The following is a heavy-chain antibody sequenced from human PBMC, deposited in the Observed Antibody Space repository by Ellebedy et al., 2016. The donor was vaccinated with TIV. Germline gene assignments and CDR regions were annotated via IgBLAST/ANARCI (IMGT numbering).Heavy chain of an antibody. CDR1: GFTFSSHT. V-gene: IGHV3-30-3*01. Sequence: GESLKISCAASGFTFSSHTNHWVRQAPGKGLEWVAVISYDGSKKYYADSVKGRFTISRDSSKNTLYLQMNSLRGEDTALYYCAQLGGIAAAGPKMDYWGQGTLVTVSS. D-gene: IGHD6-13*01. CDR2: ISYDGSKK. CDR3: AQLGGIAAAGPKMDY. J-gene: IGHJ4*02.